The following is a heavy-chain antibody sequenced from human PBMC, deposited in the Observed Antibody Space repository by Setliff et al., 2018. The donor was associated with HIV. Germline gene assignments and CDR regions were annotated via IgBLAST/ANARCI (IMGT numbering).Heavy chain of an antibody. CDR2: IYYSGST. CDR1: GDSINSGNYY. CDR3: ATSPAGEILGSRPFYFDY. Sequence: SETLSLTCTVSGDSINSGNYYWSWIRQHPGKGLEWIGYIYYSGSTYYSPSLKSRVTISEDTSKNQFSLKMRSVTASDTAVYYCATSPAGEILGSRPFYFDYWGQGTLVTVSS. J-gene: IGHJ4*02. V-gene: IGHV4-31*03. D-gene: IGHD3-10*01.